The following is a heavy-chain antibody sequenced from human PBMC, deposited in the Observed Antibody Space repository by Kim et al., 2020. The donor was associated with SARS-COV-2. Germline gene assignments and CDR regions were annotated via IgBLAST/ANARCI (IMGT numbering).Heavy chain of an antibody. CDR3: AKSRWPAGLFDY. Sequence: YYADSVKGRFTISRDNSKNTLYLQMNSLRAEDTAVYYCAKSRWPAGLFDYWGQGTLVTVSS. V-gene: IGHV3-23*01. J-gene: IGHJ4*02. D-gene: IGHD2-2*01.